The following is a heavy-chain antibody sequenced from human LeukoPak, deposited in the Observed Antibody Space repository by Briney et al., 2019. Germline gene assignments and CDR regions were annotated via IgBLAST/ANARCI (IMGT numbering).Heavy chain of an antibody. CDR3: AKGGAPNLADY. V-gene: IGHV3-23*01. CDR1: GFTFRSHA. D-gene: IGHD4/OR15-4a*01. Sequence: GGSLRLSCVGSGFTFRSHAMSWVRQAPEKGLEFVSGIYENGGTTYYADSVKGRFSISRDNSKNTLYLQMDSLRGEDTAVYYCAKGGAPNLADYWGPGTLVAVSS. J-gene: IGHJ4*02. CDR2: IYENGGTT.